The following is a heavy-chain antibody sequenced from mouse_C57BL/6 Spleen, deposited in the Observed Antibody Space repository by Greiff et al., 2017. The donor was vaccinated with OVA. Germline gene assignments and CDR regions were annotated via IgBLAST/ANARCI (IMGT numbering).Heavy chain of an antibody. V-gene: IGHV1-82*01. CDR1: GYAFSSSW. J-gene: IGHJ3*01. D-gene: IGHD3-3*01. CDR2: IYPGDGDT. CDR3: ARGGGTYAY. Sequence: VKLQQSGPELVKPGASVKISCKASGYAFSSSWMNWVKQRPGKGLEWIGRIYPGDGDTNYNGKFKGKATLTADKSSSTAYMQLRSLTSEDSAVYFCARGGGTYAYWGQGTLVTVSA.